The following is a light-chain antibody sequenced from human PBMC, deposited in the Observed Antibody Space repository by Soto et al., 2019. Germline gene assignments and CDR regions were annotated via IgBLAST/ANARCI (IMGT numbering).Light chain of an antibody. J-gene: IGLJ2*01. CDR3: SSYAGSNTFEV. Sequence: QSALTQPPSASGSPGQSVTISCTGTSSDVGAYNYVSWYQQHPGKAPKLIIYEVTKRPSGVPDRFSASKSGNAASLTVSGLQADDEADYYCSSYAGSNTFEVFGGGTQLTVL. V-gene: IGLV2-8*01. CDR1: SSDVGAYNY. CDR2: EVT.